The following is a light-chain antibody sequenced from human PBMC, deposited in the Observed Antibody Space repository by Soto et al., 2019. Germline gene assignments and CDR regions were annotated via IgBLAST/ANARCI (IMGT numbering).Light chain of an antibody. V-gene: IGLV1-40*01. CDR1: TSNLGAGYD. J-gene: IGLJ3*02. Sequence: QSVLTQPTSVSGAPGQRVTLSCTGNTSNLGAGYDVHWYQQLPGAAPKLVIFGNRNRPSGVPERFSGSKSGTSASLAITGLQAEDEADYYCQAYDYTLTASVFGGGTRLTVL. CDR2: GNR. CDR3: QAYDYTLTASV.